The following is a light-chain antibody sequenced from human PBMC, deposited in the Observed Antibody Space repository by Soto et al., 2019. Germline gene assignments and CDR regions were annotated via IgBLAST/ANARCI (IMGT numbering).Light chain of an antibody. CDR1: QDVGRW. V-gene: IGKV1-39*01. Sequence: DIQMTQSTSSLSASVGDTVSITCRSSQDVGRWLSWYQQKPGKAPKLLIYAASSLQSGVPSRFSGSASGTDFTLTISSLQPEDFATYYCQQSYSTPITFGQGTRLEIK. CDR3: QQSYSTPIT. CDR2: AAS. J-gene: IGKJ5*01.